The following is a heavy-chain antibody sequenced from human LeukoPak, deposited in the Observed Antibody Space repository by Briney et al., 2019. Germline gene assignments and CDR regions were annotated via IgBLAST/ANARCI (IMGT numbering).Heavy chain of an antibody. CDR3: ARPSFGLTGHFDL. V-gene: IGHV4-39*01. J-gene: IGHJ2*01. CDR2: IYFNGRT. Sequence: SETLSLTCTVSGGSMTSSSDYWGWIRQAPGKGLEWIGSIYFNGRTYYNPSLKNRVTISIDTSKNQFSLKLGSVAAADTAVHYCARPSFGLTGHFDLWGRGTLVTVSS. D-gene: IGHD3-9*01. CDR1: GGSMTSSSDY.